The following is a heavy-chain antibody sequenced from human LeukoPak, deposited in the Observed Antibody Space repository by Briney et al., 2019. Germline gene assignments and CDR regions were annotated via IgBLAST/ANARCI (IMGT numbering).Heavy chain of an antibody. J-gene: IGHJ4*02. CDR3: ARDRGVGATPVFDY. CDR2: INPSGGST. Sequence: ASVKVSCKASGYTFSRYHIHWVRQAPGQGLEWMGIINPSGGSTSYAQKFRGRVTMTRDTSTSTVYMELGSLRSEDTAVYYCARDRGVGATPVFDYWGQGTLVTVSS. D-gene: IGHD1-26*01. CDR1: GYTFSRYH. V-gene: IGHV1-46*01.